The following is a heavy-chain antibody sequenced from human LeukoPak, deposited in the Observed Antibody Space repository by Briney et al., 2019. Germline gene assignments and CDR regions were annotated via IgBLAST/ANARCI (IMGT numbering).Heavy chain of an antibody. CDR3: ARTNRDSSGYYPYYFDY. D-gene: IGHD3-22*01. CDR1: GGSISSYY. Sequence: SETLSLTCTVSGGSISSYYWSWIRQPAGKGLEWIGRIYTSGSTNYNPSLKSRVTMSIDTSKNQFSLKLSSVTAADTAVYYCARTNRDSSGYYPYYFDYWGQGTLVTVSS. V-gene: IGHV4-4*07. J-gene: IGHJ4*02. CDR2: IYTSGST.